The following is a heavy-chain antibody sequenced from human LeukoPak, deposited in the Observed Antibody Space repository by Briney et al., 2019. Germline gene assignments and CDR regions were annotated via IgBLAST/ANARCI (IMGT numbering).Heavy chain of an antibody. D-gene: IGHD5-12*01. CDR1: GYSLTNYY. V-gene: IGHV1-46*01. Sequence: ASVKVSCKPFGYSLTNYYVHWVRQAPGQGLEWMGEINPSGGSTSYAQKFKGRITVTRDTYTNTVYMDLSSLRSEDTATYYCARGAPTTRIGAGRFDYWGQGSLLTVAS. CDR3: ARGAPTTRIGAGRFDY. CDR2: INPSGGST. J-gene: IGHJ4*02.